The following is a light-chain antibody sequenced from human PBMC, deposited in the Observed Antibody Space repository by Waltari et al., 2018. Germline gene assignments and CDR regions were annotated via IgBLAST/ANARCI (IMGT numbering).Light chain of an antibody. CDR1: SSDVGSYNL. J-gene: IGLJ1*01. Sequence: QSALTQPAAVSGSPGQSRTISCTGSSSDVGSYNLVSWYQHPPGKAPKLIIYEVSRRPSGVSNRFSGSKSGNTASLTISGLRTEDEADYYCCSYAGGSAFVFGTGTKITVL. CDR3: CSYAGGSAFV. CDR2: EVS. V-gene: IGLV2-23*02.